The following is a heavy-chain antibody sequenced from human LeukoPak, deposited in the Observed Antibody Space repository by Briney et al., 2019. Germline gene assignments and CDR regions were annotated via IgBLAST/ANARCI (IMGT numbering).Heavy chain of an antibody. D-gene: IGHD4-23*01. V-gene: IGHV1-18*01. CDR1: GYTFTSYG. J-gene: IGHJ4*02. CDR2: ISAYNGNT. CDR3: ARDANLNLDYGGNPASDY. Sequence: ASVKVSCKASGYTFTSYGISWVRQAPGQGLEWMGWISAYNGNTNYAQKLQGRVTMTTHTSTSTAYMELRSLRSDDTAVYYCARDANLNLDYGGNPASDYWGQGTLVTVSS.